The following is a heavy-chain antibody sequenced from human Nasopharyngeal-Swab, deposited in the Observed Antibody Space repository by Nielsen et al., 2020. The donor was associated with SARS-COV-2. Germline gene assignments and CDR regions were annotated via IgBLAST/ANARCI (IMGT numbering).Heavy chain of an antibody. V-gene: IGHV1-69*13. CDR1: GGTLSSYA. Sequence: SVKVSCKASGGTLSSYAIGWVRQAPGQGLEWMGGIIPIFGTANYAQKFQGRVTITADESTSTAYMELSSLRSEDTAVYYCARDLNIVANAFDPWGQGTLVTVSS. CDR3: ARDLNIVANAFDP. D-gene: IGHD2/OR15-2a*01. CDR2: IIPIFGTA. J-gene: IGHJ5*02.